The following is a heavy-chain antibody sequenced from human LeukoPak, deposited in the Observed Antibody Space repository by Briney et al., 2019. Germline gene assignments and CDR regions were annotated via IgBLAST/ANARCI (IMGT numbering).Heavy chain of an antibody. D-gene: IGHD2-2*01. CDR3: ARTRYCSSTSCYGYFDY. Sequence: ASVKVSCKASGYTFTGYYMHWVRQAPRQGLEWMRWINPNSGGTNYAQKFQGRVTMPRDTSISTAYMELSRLRSDDTAVYYCARTRYCSSTSCYGYFDYWGQGTLVTVSS. J-gene: IGHJ4*02. CDR2: INPNSGGT. CDR1: GYTFTGYY. V-gene: IGHV1-2*02.